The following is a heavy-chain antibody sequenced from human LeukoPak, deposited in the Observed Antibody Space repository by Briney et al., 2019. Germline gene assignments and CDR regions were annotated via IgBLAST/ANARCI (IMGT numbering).Heavy chain of an antibody. CDR1: GFTFSSYA. D-gene: IGHD4-17*01. V-gene: IGHV3-30-3*01. CDR3: ARDKGRGRPTPGDYYGMDV. CDR2: ISYDGSNK. Sequence: GGSLRLSCAASGFTFSSYALHWVRQAPGKGLEWVALISYDGSNKHYADSVKGRFTTSRDNSKSTLYLEMNSLRAEDTAVYYCARDKGRGRPTPGDYYGMDVWGQGTTVTVSS. J-gene: IGHJ6*02.